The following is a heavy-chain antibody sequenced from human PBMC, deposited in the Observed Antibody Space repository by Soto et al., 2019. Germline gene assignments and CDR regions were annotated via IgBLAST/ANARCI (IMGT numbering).Heavy chain of an antibody. V-gene: IGHV1-69*13. CDR1: GRTFSSYA. CDR2: IIPIFGTA. D-gene: IGHD3-22*01. CDR3: ARDLPYYYDSSGYDAFDI. J-gene: IGHJ3*02. Sequence: SVKVSCKASGRTFSSYAISWVRQAPGQGLEWMGGIIPIFGTANYAQKLQGRVTITADESTSTAYMELSSLRSEDTAVYYCARDLPYYYDSSGYDAFDIWGQGTMVTVSS.